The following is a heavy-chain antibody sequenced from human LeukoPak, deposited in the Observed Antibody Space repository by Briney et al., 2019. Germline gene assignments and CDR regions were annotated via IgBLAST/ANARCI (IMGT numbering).Heavy chain of an antibody. CDR2: SYSGNTT. CDR3: ATYSSGRRGYYFDS. CDR1: GFTVSSNY. V-gene: IGHV3-66*01. D-gene: IGHD6-19*01. Sequence: GGSLRLSCAASGFTVSSNYISWVRQAPGKGREWVAISYSGNTTYCADSVRGRFTISRDKSKNRLHLQMNSLRAEDTAVYYCATYSSGRRGYYFDSWGQGTLVTVSS. J-gene: IGHJ4*02.